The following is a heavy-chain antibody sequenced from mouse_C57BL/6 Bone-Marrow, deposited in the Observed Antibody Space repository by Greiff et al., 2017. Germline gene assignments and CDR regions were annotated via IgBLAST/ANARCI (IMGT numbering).Heavy chain of an antibody. CDR1: GYTFTDYN. CDR2: INPNNGGT. CDR3: AREGGFYDGYYAYAMDY. V-gene: IGHV1-18*01. J-gene: IGHJ4*01. D-gene: IGHD2-3*01. Sequence: EVQLQESGPELVKPGASVKIPCKASGYTFTDYNMDWVKQSHGKSLEWIGDINPNNGGTIYNQKFKGKATLTVDKSSSTAYMELRSLTSEDTAVYYCAREGGFYDGYYAYAMDYWGQGTSVTVSS.